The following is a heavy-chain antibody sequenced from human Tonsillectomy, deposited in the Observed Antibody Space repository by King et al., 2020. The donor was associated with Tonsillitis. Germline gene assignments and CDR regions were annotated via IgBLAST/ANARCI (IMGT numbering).Heavy chain of an antibody. CDR2: ISGVVGST. V-gene: IGHV3-23*04. CDR3: AKGYDFWSGYYAFGI. CDR1: GFTFRSYA. J-gene: IGHJ3*02. Sequence: VQLVESGGGLVQPGGSLRLSCAASGFTFRSYAMSWVRQAPGKGLEWCSTISGVVGSTYYADSVKGRFTISRDNSKNTLYLQMNSLRVEDTAVYYCAKGYDFWSGYYAFGIWGQGTMVTVSS. D-gene: IGHD3-3*01.